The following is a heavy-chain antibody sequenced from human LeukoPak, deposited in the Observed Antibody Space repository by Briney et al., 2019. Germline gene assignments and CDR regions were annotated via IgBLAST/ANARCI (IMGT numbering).Heavy chain of an antibody. CDR1: GFTFSDYY. D-gene: IGHD3-3*01. CDR2: ISSSGSTI. V-gene: IGHV3-11*04. J-gene: IGHJ3*02. CDR3: AGVSDFWDAFDI. Sequence: KPGGSLRLSCAASGFTFSDYYMSWIRQAPGQGLEWVSYISSSGSTIYYADSVKGRFTISRDNAKNSLYLQMNSLRAEDTAVYYCAGVSDFWDAFDIWGQGTMVTVSS.